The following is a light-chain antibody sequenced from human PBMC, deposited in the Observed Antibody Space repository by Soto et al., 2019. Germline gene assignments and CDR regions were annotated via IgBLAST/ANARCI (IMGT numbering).Light chain of an antibody. CDR2: GAF. Sequence: DIVLTQSPGTLSLSQGERATLSCRASQSGGSNYLAWYQHKPGQAPWLLIYGAFSRATGIPDRFSGSGSGTDFTLTITRLEPEDFAVYYCQHYGSTVYTFGQGTQLEIK. J-gene: IGKJ2*01. CDR3: QHYGSTVYT. V-gene: IGKV3-20*01. CDR1: QSGGSNY.